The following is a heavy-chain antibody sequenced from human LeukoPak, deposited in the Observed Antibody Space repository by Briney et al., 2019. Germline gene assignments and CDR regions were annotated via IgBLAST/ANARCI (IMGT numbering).Heavy chain of an antibody. J-gene: IGHJ3*02. Sequence: PGGSLRLSCAASGFTFSAYWMTWVRQAPGKGLEWVANIDQYGSEKYYVDSVKGRFTISRDNAKNSLYLQMNSLRAEDTAVYYCARSSDYYDSSGYYFASHAFDIWGQGTMVTVSS. D-gene: IGHD3-22*01. CDR1: GFTFSAYW. CDR2: IDQYGSEK. CDR3: ARSSDYYDSSGYYFASHAFDI. V-gene: IGHV3-7*01.